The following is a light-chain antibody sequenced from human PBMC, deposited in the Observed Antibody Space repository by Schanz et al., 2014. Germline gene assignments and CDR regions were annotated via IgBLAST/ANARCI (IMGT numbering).Light chain of an antibody. J-gene: IGLJ2*01. V-gene: IGLV2-11*01. CDR3: CSYAGNYTRV. CDR2: EVS. Sequence: QSVLTQPASVSGSPGQSITISCTGTSSDVGGYNYVSWYQQHPGKAPKLMIYEVSKRPSGVPDRFSGSKSGNTASLTISGLQAEDEADYYCCSYAGNYTRVFGGGTKLTVL. CDR1: SSDVGGYNY.